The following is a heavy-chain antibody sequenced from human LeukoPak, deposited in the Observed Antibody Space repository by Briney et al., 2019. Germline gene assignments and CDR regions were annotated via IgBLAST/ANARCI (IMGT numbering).Heavy chain of an antibody. CDR2: IWYDGSNK. Sequence: PGRSLRLSCAASGFTFSSYGMHWVRQAPGKGLEWVAVIWYDGSNKYYADSVKGRFTISRDNSKNTLYLQMNSLRAEDTAVYYCARWSNAFDIWGQGTMVTVSS. CDR1: GFTFSSYG. J-gene: IGHJ3*02. CDR3: ARWSNAFDI. V-gene: IGHV3-33*01.